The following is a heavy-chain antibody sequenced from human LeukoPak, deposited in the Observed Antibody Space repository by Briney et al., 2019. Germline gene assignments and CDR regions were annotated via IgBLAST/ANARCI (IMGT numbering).Heavy chain of an antibody. CDR1: GFTISSYA. CDR3: AKGGRAAHYFDY. J-gene: IGHJ4*02. D-gene: IGHD2-15*01. V-gene: IGHV3-23*01. CDR2: ISGSGGST. Sequence: GGSLRLSCAASGFTISSYAMSWVRQAPGKGLEWVSAISGSGGSTYYADSVKGRFTISRDNSKNTLYLQMNSLRAEDTAVYYCAKGGRAAHYFDYWGQGTLVTVSS.